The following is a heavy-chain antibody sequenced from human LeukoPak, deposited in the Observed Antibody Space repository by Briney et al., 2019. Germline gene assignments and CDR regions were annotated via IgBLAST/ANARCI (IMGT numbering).Heavy chain of an antibody. D-gene: IGHD6-13*01. CDR2: INTDGSTT. V-gene: IGHV3-74*01. Sequence: GGSLRLSCSASGFTFSTCAMHWVRQAPGKGLVWVSRINTDGSTTDYADSVKGRFTISRDNAKNTVYLQMNSLRAEDTAVYYCARDGTAANFDYWGQGTLLTVSS. J-gene: IGHJ4*02. CDR1: GFTFSTCA. CDR3: ARDGTAANFDY.